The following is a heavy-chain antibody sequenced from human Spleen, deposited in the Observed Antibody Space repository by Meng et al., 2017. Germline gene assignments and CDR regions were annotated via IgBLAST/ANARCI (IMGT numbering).Heavy chain of an antibody. CDR2: ISYAGGSR. J-gene: IGHJ4*02. V-gene: IGHV3-23*04. CDR3: AGDFDY. CDR1: GFLLSSYA. Sequence: VRLVESGGGFMQPGDSLRLSCEASGFLLSSYAMSGVRQAPGKGLEWVSAISYAGGSRYYADSVKGRFTISRDNSKNTLFLQMNGLRAEDTAVYYCAGDFDYWGQGTLVTVSS.